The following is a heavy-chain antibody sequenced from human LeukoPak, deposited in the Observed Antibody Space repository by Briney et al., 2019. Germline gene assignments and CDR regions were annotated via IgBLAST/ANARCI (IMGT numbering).Heavy chain of an antibody. D-gene: IGHD1-26*01. CDR3: ARLGTGATGLGWFDP. V-gene: IGHV4-4*09. J-gene: IGHJ5*02. CDR2: IYTSGST. CDR1: GASISSYY. Sequence: SETLSLTCTVSGASISSYYWSWLRQPPGKGLEWIGYIYTSGSTNYNPSLKSRVTISVDTSKNQFSLKLSSVTAADTAVYYCARLGTGATGLGWFDPWGQGTLVTVSS.